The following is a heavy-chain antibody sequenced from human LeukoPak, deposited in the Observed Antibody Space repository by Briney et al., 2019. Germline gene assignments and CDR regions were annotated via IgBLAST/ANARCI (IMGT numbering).Heavy chain of an antibody. Sequence: SETLSLTCAVYGGSFSSYYWSWIRQPPGKGLEWIGYIYYSGSTNYNPSLKSRVTISVDTSKNQFSLKLSSVTAADTAVYYCARSAKGARRFDYWGQGTLVTVSS. V-gene: IGHV4-59*08. CDR1: GGSFSSYY. J-gene: IGHJ4*02. CDR2: IYYSGST. CDR3: ARSAKGARRFDY. D-gene: IGHD1-1*01.